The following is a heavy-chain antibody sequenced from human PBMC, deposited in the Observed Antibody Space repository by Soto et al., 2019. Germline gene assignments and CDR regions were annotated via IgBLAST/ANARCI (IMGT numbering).Heavy chain of an antibody. CDR3: ARVAARHRGMDV. CDR2: IYSGGST. Sequence: PGGSLRLSCAASGFTVSSNYMSWVRQAPGKGLEWVSVIYSGGSTYYADSVKGRFTISRDNSKNTLYLQMNSLRAEDTAVYYCARVAARHRGMDVWGQGTTVTVSS. D-gene: IGHD6-6*01. CDR1: GFTVSSNY. J-gene: IGHJ6*02. V-gene: IGHV3-53*01.